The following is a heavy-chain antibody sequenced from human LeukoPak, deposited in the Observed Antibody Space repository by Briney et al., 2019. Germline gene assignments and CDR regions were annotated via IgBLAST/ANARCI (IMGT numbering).Heavy chain of an antibody. Sequence: KPSETLSLTCTVSGDSISYPYWDWIRQSPGKGLEWIAYIRSTGSISYNPSLKSRVTMSVDTSKNQFSLKLSSVTAADTAVYYCARGINYFDYWGQGTLVTVSS. CDR2: IRSTGSI. V-gene: IGHV4-59*11. J-gene: IGHJ4*02. CDR3: ARGINYFDY. D-gene: IGHD3-10*01. CDR1: GDSISYPY.